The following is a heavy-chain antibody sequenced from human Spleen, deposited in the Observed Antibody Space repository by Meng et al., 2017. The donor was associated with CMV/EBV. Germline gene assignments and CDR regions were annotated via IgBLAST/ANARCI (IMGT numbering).Heavy chain of an antibody. Sequence: QLTLRDFCPTLVNTTQTATLTCPFAGFSVSTSGVGVGWIRQPPGKALEWLALIYWDDDKRYSPSLKSRLTITKDTSKNQVVLTMTNMDPVDTATYYCAHQQWHVNWFDPWGQGTLFTVSS. J-gene: IGHJ5*02. D-gene: IGHD6-19*01. CDR2: IYWDDDK. CDR1: GFSVSTSGVG. V-gene: IGHV2-5*02. CDR3: AHQQWHVNWFDP.